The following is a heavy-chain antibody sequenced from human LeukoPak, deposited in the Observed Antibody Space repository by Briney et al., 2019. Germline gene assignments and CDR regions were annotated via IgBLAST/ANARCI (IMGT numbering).Heavy chain of an antibody. Sequence: SETLSLTCTVSGGSISSSSYYWGWIRQPPGKGLEWIGSIYYSGSTYYNPSLKSRVTISVDTSKNQFSLKLSSVTAADTAVYYCAGLPIVVVPAAPNYYYYYGMDVWGQGTTVTVSS. CDR3: AGLPIVVVPAAPNYYYYYGMDV. CDR1: GGSISSSSYY. V-gene: IGHV4-39*01. CDR2: IYYSGST. J-gene: IGHJ6*02. D-gene: IGHD2-2*01.